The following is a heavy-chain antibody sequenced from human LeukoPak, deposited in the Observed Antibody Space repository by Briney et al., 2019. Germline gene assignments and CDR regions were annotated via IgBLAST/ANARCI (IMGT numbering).Heavy chain of an antibody. V-gene: IGHV1-18*01. D-gene: IGHD5-12*01. CDR2: ISPYNGNT. CDR3: ARDFPDAYSGYDPLDY. CDR1: GYTFTRFG. J-gene: IGHJ4*02. Sequence: ASVKVSCKASGYTFTRFGISWVRQAPGQGLEWTGWISPYNGNTNYAQKLQGRVIMTTDTSTSTAYMELRSLRSDDTAVYYCARDFPDAYSGYDPLDYWGQGSLVAVSS.